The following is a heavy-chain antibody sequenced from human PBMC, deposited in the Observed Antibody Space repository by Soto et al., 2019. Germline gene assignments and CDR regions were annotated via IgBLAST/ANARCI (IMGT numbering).Heavy chain of an antibody. Sequence: GGSLRLSCAASGFSFSSYGMHWVRQAPGKGLEWVAVISYDGSDKYYIDSVKGRFSISRDNSKNTLYLQLNGLRAEDTAVYYCAKPYYYSSSGYYYFDFWGQGTLVTVSS. J-gene: IGHJ4*02. D-gene: IGHD3-22*01. CDR2: ISYDGSDK. CDR3: AKPYYYSSSGYYYFDF. CDR1: GFSFSSYG. V-gene: IGHV3-30*18.